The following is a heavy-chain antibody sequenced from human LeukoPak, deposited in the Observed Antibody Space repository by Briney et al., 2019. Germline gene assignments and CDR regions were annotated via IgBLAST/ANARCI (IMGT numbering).Heavy chain of an antibody. D-gene: IGHD2-2*01. CDR3: ARDWDDGCSSTSCPSLDY. J-gene: IGHJ4*02. CDR2: ISAYNGNT. V-gene: IGHV1-18*01. CDR1: GYTFTSYG. Sequence: GASVRVSCKASGYTFTSYGISWVRQAPGQGLEWMGWISAYNGNTNYAQKLQDRVTMTTDTPTSTAYMELGRLRSDDTAVYYCARDWDDGCSSTSCPSLDYWGQGTLVTVSS.